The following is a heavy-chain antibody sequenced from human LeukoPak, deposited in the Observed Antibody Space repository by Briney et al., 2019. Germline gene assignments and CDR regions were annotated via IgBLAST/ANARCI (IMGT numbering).Heavy chain of an antibody. CDR1: GFTFDDYA. Sequence: GGSLRLSCAASGFTFDDYAMHWVRQAPGKGLEWVSGLNWNSGGIVYVDSVRGRFTISRDNAKNSLYLQMNSLRAEDTAVYYCARDRWGYSYGGDWGQGTLVTVSS. J-gene: IGHJ4*02. D-gene: IGHD5-18*01. V-gene: IGHV3-9*01. CDR2: LNWNSGGI. CDR3: ARDRWGYSYGGD.